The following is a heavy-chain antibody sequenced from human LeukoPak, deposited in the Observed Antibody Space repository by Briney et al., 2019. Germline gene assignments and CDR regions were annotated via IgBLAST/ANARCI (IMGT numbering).Heavy chain of an antibody. Sequence: SETLSLTCTVSGGYIITSGHYWGWIRQPPGKGLEWIGSIYYTGVTSTNPFFRSRMSISVDTPKNQFSLNLTSVTAADAAVYYCARERSSSGGHSWFDPWGQGTLVTVSS. CDR3: ARERSSSGGHSWFDP. V-gene: IGHV4-39*07. J-gene: IGHJ5*02. CDR2: IYYTGVT. CDR1: GGYIITSGHY. D-gene: IGHD4-23*01.